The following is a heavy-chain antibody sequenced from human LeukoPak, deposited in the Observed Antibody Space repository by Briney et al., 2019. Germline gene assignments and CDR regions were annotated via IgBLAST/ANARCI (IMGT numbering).Heavy chain of an antibody. Sequence: PSETLSLTCTVSGGSISSYYWSWIRQPPGKGLEWIGYIYYSGSTNYNPSLKSRVTISADTSKNQFSLKLTSVTAADTAVYYCARVGGYSHKDWGQGNLVTVSS. CDR1: GGSISSYY. V-gene: IGHV4-59*01. J-gene: IGHJ4*02. D-gene: IGHD5-18*01. CDR2: IYYSGST. CDR3: ARVGGYSHKD.